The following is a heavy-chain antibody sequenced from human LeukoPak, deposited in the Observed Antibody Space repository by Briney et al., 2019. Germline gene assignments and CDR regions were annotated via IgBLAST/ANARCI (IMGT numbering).Heavy chain of an antibody. Sequence: SQTLSLTCTVSGGSISSGSYYWSWIRQPAGKGLEWIGGIYTSGSTNYNPCLKSRVTISVDTSKNQFSLKLSSVTAADTAAYYCASGIDYWGQGTLVTVSS. V-gene: IGHV4-61*02. D-gene: IGHD1-26*01. J-gene: IGHJ4*02. CDR3: ASGIDY. CDR1: GGSISSGSYY. CDR2: IYTSGST.